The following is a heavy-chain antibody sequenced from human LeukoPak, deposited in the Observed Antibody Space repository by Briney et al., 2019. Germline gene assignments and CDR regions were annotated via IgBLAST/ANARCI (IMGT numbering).Heavy chain of an antibody. CDR2: IYTSGST. CDR3: ARDRRSGSYYDWFDP. J-gene: IGHJ5*02. CDR1: GGSISSYY. D-gene: IGHD1-26*01. V-gene: IGHV4-4*07. Sequence: PSETLSLTCTVSGGSISSYYWSWIRQPAGKGLEWIGRIYTSGSTNYNPSLKSRVTMSVNTSKNQFSLKLSSVTAADTAVYYCARDRRSGSYYDWFDPWGQGTLVTVSS.